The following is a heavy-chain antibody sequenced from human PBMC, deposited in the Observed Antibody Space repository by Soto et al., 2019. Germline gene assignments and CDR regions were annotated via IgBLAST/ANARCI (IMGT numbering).Heavy chain of an antibody. CDR2: IFSNDEK. J-gene: IGHJ4*02. V-gene: IGHV2-26*01. Sequence: QVTLKESGPVLVKPTEPLTLTCTASGFSLSNVRMGVSWIRQPPGKALEWLAHIFSNDEKYYRTSLKSRLTISKDTSKRQVVLTMTNMDPLDAGTYFCARLYHDISTGIVWHCWGQATLVTVS. D-gene: IGHD3-9*01. CDR1: GFSLSNVRMG. CDR3: ARLYHDISTGIVWHC.